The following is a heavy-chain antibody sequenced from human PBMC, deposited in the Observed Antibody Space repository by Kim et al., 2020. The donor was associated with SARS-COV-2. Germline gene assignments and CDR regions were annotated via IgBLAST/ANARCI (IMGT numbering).Heavy chain of an antibody. CDR1: GFTFSSYW. D-gene: IGHD2-21*01. V-gene: IGHV3-7*01. CDR3: ARGNSCGSDAACNNHLDY. Sequence: GGSLRLSCAASGFTFSSYWMSWVRQSPGKGLEWVANIKEDGSAEYFVDSVRGRFTISRDNTKDSLFLQMNSLRAEDRALYFCARGNSCGSDAACNNHLDYWGQGVLVTVSS. CDR2: IKEDGSAE. J-gene: IGHJ4*02.